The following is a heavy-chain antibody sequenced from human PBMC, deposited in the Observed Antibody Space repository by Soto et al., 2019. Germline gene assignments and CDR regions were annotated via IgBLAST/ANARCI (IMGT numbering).Heavy chain of an antibody. D-gene: IGHD3-3*01. CDR3: ARISQPYDFGSQGAVYYDGMDV. Sequence: QVPLVPSGAEVKEPAASVKVSCKASGYTFSNYGISWVRQAPGQGLERMGWISGYKGNTNYAQKVQGRVTMTTDTSTSTADMELSSLRSYDTAVYYCARISQPYDFGSQGAVYYDGMDVWGQGTTVTVSS. CDR2: ISGYKGNT. J-gene: IGHJ6*02. CDR1: GYTFSNYG. V-gene: IGHV1-18*01.